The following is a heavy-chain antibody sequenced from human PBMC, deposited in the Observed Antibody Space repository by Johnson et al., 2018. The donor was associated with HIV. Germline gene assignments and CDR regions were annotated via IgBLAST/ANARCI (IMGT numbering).Heavy chain of an antibody. CDR3: AREIGYSSSWYLGSGWYPDAFDI. CDR2: IRYDGSNK. J-gene: IGHJ3*02. D-gene: IGHD6-13*01. CDR1: GFAFSSYG. V-gene: IGHV3-30*02. Sequence: QVQVVESGGGVVRPGGSLRLSCAASGFAFSSYGMHWVRQAPGKGLEWVAFIRYDGSNKYYADSVKGRFTISRDNSKNTLYLQMNSLRAEDTAVYYWAREIGYSSSWYLGSGWYPDAFDIWGQGTMVTVSS.